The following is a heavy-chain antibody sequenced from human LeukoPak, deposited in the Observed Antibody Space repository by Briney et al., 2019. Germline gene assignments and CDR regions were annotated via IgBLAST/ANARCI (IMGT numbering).Heavy chain of an antibody. CDR2: ITPMFGTA. J-gene: IGHJ4*02. D-gene: IGHD3-22*01. CDR1: GGTFSRYA. V-gene: IGHV1-69*13. CDR3: ARDASIYDNSAYYYLW. Sequence: SVKVSCRVSGGTFSRYAISWVRQAPGQGLEWMGGITPMFGTANYAQKFQGRVTITAHESSSTAYMELSSLRSEDTAVYYCARDASIYDNSAYYYLWWGQGTLVTVSS.